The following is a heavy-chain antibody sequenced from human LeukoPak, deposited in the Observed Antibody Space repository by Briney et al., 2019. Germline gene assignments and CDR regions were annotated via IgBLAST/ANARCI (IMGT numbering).Heavy chain of an antibody. CDR1: GFTFTSFS. CDR3: AKVLPGAPSYYGMDV. Sequence: GGSLRLSCAASGFTFTSFSMNWVRQAPGKGLEWVSYISSASGTIYYADSVKGRFTISRDNAQNSLYLQMNSLRAEDTAVYYCAKVLPGAPSYYGMDVWGQGTTVTVSS. CDR2: ISSASGTI. D-gene: IGHD2-8*02. V-gene: IGHV3-48*04. J-gene: IGHJ6*02.